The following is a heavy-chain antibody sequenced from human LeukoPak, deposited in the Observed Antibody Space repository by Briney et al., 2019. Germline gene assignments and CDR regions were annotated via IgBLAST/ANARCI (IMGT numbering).Heavy chain of an antibody. CDR2: IYPGDSDT. J-gene: IGHJ4*02. D-gene: IGHD1-1*01. V-gene: IGHV5-51*01. CDR3: ARSDLTNENFDY. Sequence: PGESLKISCKASGYTFTNYWIGWVRQMPGKGLEWIGTIYPGDSDTRYSPSFQGQVTISADKSISTAYLQWSSLKASDTAMYYCARSDLTNENFDYWGQGTLVTVSS. CDR1: GYTFTNYW.